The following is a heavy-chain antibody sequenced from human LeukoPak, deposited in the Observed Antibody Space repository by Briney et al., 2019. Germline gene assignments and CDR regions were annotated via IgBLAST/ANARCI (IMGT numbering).Heavy chain of an antibody. D-gene: IGHD6-13*01. Sequence: GGSLRLSCAASGFTFDTYAMAWVRQAPGKGLEWVSGVSGSGGSTYYADSVKGRFTISRDYSNNTLYLQMNSLRAEDTAVYYCARRDGYSSSPPFDFWGRGTLVTVSS. V-gene: IGHV3-23*01. CDR3: ARRDGYSSSPPFDF. CDR1: GFTFDTYA. J-gene: IGHJ4*02. CDR2: VSGSGGST.